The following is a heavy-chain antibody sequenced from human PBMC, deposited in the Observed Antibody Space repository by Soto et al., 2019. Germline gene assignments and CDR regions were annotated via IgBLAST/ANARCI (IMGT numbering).Heavy chain of an antibody. J-gene: IGHJ4*02. V-gene: IGHV3-30-3*01. D-gene: IGHD3-22*01. Sequence: QVQLVESGGGVVQPGRSLRASCAASGFTFSNYAMHWVRQAPGKGLEWVAVVSYDGSKQFYADSVEGRFTISRDSSKSTLYLHMDNLRDEDTAVYYCARDRVYYYDNSGYYNFDYWGQGTLVTVSS. CDR3: ARDRVYYYDNSGYYNFDY. CDR2: VSYDGSKQ. CDR1: GFTFSNYA.